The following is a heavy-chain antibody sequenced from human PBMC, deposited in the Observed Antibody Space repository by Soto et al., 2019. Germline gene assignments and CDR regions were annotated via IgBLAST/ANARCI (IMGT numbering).Heavy chain of an antibody. V-gene: IGHV4-39*01. CDR2: IYYSGST. Sequence: PSETLSLTCTVSGGSSSSSSYYWGWIRQPPGKGLEWIGSIYYSGSTYYNPSLKSRVTISVDTSKNQFSLKLSSVTAADTAVYYCARQKGGRKVRGVPYYYYMDVWGKGTTVTVSS. J-gene: IGHJ6*03. CDR3: ARQKGGRKVRGVPYYYYMDV. CDR1: GGSSSSSSYY. D-gene: IGHD3-10*01.